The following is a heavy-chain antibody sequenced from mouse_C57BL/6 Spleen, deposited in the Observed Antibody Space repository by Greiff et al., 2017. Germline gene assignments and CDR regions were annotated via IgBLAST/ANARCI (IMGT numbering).Heavy chain of an antibody. CDR1: GYTFTSYW. CDR3: ARKGDYGSSYFDY. J-gene: IGHJ2*01. D-gene: IGHD1-1*01. CDR2: IDPSDSET. V-gene: IGHV1-52*01. Sequence: QVQLQQPGAELVRPGSSVKLSCKASGYTFTSYWMHWVKQRPIQGLEWIGNIDPSDSETHYNQKFKDKATLTVDKSSSTAYMQLSSLTSEDSAVYYCARKGDYGSSYFDYWGQGTTLTVSS.